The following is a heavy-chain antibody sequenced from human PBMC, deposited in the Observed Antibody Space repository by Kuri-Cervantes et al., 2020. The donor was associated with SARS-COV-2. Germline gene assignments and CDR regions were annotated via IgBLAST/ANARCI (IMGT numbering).Heavy chain of an antibody. J-gene: IGHJ4*02. CDR3: AKNPGTSRSNYFDY. Sequence: GESLKISCATSGFTFSGCAMSWVRQAPGKGLEWVSAISAAGGTTHYADSVKGRFTMSRDNSENTLYLQMNSLRAEDTAVYYCAKNPGTSRSNYFDYWGQGALVTVSS. CDR1: GFTFSGCA. CDR2: ISAAGGTT. V-gene: IGHV3-23*01.